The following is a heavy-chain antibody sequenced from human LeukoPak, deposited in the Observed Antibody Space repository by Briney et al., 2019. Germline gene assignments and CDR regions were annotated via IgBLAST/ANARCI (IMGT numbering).Heavy chain of an antibody. J-gene: IGHJ1*01. V-gene: IGHV3-48*03. CDR1: GFTFSSYE. D-gene: IGHD3-22*01. CDR3: ARKNYDNSGYFHH. CDR2: ISSSGNTI. Sequence: AGGSLRLSCAASGFTFSSYEMNWVRQAPGKGLEWVSYISSSGNTIYYADSVKVLFTTSRDNAKNSLYLQMNSLRAEDTAVYYCARKNYDNSGYFHHWGQGTLVTVSS.